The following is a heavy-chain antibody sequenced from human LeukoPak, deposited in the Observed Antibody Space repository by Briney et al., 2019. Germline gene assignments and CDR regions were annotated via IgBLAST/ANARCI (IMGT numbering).Heavy chain of an antibody. CDR1: GFTFSSYW. V-gene: IGHV3-7*01. Sequence: GGSLRLSCAASGFTFSSYWMSWVRQAPGKGLEWVANIKQDGSEKYYVDSVKGRFTISRDNAKNSLYLQMNGLRAEDTAVYYCARDGYDSSGYRDYYFDYWGQGTLVTVSS. CDR2: IKQDGSEK. CDR3: ARDGYDSSGYRDYYFDY. D-gene: IGHD3-22*01. J-gene: IGHJ4*02.